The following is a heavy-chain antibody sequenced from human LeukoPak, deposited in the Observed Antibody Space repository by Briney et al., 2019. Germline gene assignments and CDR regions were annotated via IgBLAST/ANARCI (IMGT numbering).Heavy chain of an antibody. Sequence: TSETLSLTCTVSGGSISSNSYYWGWIRQPPGKGLEGIGSIYYSGNTYYNPSLKSRVTISVDTSKNQFSLKLSSVTAADTAVYYCARLATGYCSGGSCGESYYYYYMDVWGKGTTVTVSS. CDR2: IYYSGNT. CDR1: GGSISSNSYY. D-gene: IGHD2-15*01. J-gene: IGHJ6*03. V-gene: IGHV4-39*01. CDR3: ARLATGYCSGGSCGESYYYYYMDV.